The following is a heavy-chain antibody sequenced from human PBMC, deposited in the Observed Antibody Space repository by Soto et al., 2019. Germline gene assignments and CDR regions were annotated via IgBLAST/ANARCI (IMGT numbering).Heavy chain of an antibody. CDR1: GYTFTSYG. CDR2: ISAYNGNT. V-gene: IGHV1-18*01. J-gene: IGHJ4*02. D-gene: IGHD3-22*01. Sequence: ASVKVSCKASGYTFTSYGISWVRQAPGQGLEWMGWISAYNGNTNYAQKLQGRVTMTTDTSTSTAYMELRSLRSDDTAVYYCARDARDDSSGYYYGADYWGQGTLVTVS. CDR3: ARDARDDSSGYYYGADY.